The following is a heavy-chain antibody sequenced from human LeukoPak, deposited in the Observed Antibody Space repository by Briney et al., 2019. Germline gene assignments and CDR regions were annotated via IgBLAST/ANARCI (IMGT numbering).Heavy chain of an antibody. Sequence: GGSLRLSCAAPRFTFSSYEMNWVRQAPGKGLEWVSYISSSGSTIYYADSVKGRFTISRDNAKNSLYLQMNSLRAEDTAVYYCARGFTSGSSNLDYWGQGTLVTVSS. CDR2: ISSSGSTI. J-gene: IGHJ4*02. CDR1: RFTFSSYE. V-gene: IGHV3-48*03. CDR3: ARGFTSGSSNLDY. D-gene: IGHD1-26*01.